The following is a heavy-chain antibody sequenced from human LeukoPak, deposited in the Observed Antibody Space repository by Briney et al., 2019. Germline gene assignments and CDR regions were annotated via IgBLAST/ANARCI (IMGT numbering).Heavy chain of an antibody. CDR2: ITSTSTYI. CDR1: GFTFSSYT. V-gene: IGHV3-21*01. D-gene: IGHD5-12*01. J-gene: IGHJ4*02. CDR3: VRRGPNNSGLDY. Sequence: GGSLRLSCAASGFTFSSYTFNWVRQAPGKGLEWVASITSTSTYIYYADSVQGRFAVSRDNAKNSLYLQMNSLRAEDTAVFYCVRRGPNNSGLDYWGQGTLVAVSS.